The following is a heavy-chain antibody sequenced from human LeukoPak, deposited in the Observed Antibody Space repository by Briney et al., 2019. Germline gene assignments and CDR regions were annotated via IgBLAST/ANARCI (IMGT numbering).Heavy chain of an antibody. CDR1: GFTFPSSA. CDR3: AAVPLPYGDYVGAARGDY. J-gene: IGHJ4*02. D-gene: IGHD4-17*01. CDR2: IVVGSGNT. Sequence: GASVKVSCKASGFTFPSSAMQWVRQARGQRLEWIGWIVVGSGNTNYAQKFQERVTITRDMSTSTAYMELSSLRSEDTAVYYCAAVPLPYGDYVGAARGDYWGQGTLVTVSS. V-gene: IGHV1-58*02.